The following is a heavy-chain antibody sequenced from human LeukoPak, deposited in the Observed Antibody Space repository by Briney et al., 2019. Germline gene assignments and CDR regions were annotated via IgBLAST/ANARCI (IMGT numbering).Heavy chain of an antibody. CDR2: IYYSGST. J-gene: IGHJ4*02. CDR1: GGSISSYY. Sequence: SETLSLTCTVSGGSISSYYWSWIRQPPGKGLEWIWYIYYSGSTNYNPSLKSRVTISVDTSKNQFSLKLSSVTAADTAVYYCARVFKNGPPPPQGYYFDYWGQGTLVTVSS. CDR3: ARVFKNGPPPPQGYYFDY. V-gene: IGHV4-59*01. D-gene: IGHD2-15*01.